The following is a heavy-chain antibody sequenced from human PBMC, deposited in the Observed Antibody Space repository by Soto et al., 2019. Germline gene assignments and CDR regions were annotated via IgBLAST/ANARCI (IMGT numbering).Heavy chain of an antibody. V-gene: IGHV1-69*01. Sequence: QVQLVQSGPEVKKPGSSVKVSCEASGGTFSNFAVNWVRQAPGQGLEWVGGIIPLFNVAKYAQKFEGRVTIVAEDYMSSAYMDLSSLRSDDTAVYYCAASGRDVVGSDYKDTEGLDIWGQGTMVAVTS. CDR1: GGTFSNFA. CDR2: IIPLFNVA. D-gene: IGHD4-4*01. J-gene: IGHJ3*02. CDR3: AASGRDVVGSDYKDTEGLDI.